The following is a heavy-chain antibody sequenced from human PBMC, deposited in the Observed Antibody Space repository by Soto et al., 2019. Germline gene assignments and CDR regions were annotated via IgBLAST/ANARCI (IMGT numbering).Heavy chain of an antibody. CDR3: ARSMDFWSGYAFGYYFDY. CDR2: IIPIFGTA. J-gene: IGHJ4*02. Sequence: QVQLVQSGAEVKKPGSSVKVSCKASGGTFSSYAISWVRQAPGQGLEWMGGIIPIFGTANYEQKFQGRVTITADESTSTAYMELSSVRSEDTAVYYCARSMDFWSGYAFGYYFDYWGQGTLVTVSS. D-gene: IGHD3-3*01. V-gene: IGHV1-69*01. CDR1: GGTFSSYA.